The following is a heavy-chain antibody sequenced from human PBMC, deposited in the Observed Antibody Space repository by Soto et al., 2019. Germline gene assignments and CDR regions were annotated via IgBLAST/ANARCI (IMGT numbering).Heavy chain of an antibody. J-gene: IGHJ5*02. CDR3: AKDLPGDLLSTCFDP. Sequence: SLRLSCAASGFTLSSYAMAWVRQAPGKGLEWVSVIGGRGSSTYYADSVKGRFTISRDNSKNMLYLQMNSLTAEDTAVYYCAKDLPGDLLSTCFDPWGQGTLVTVSS. D-gene: IGHD1-26*01. V-gene: IGHV3-23*01. CDR1: GFTLSSYA. CDR2: IGGRGSST.